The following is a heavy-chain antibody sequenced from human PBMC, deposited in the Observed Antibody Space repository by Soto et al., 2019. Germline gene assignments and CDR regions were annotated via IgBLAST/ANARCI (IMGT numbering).Heavy chain of an antibody. CDR2: ISSSSSTI. CDR1: GFPFSSYS. J-gene: IGHJ5*02. CDR3: ASFGPVFKFYAGNWFDP. D-gene: IGHD2-2*01. Sequence: EVQLVESGGGLVQPGGSLSLSCAASGFPFSSYSMNWVRQAPGKGLEGVSYISSSSSTIYYADSVKGRFTTARDNAKNSLDLQLNSLRAEDTAVYYCASFGPVFKFYAGNWFDPWGQGTLVTVSS. V-gene: IGHV3-48*01.